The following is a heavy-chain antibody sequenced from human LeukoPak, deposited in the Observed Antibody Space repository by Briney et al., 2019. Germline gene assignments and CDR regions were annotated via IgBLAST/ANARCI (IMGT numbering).Heavy chain of an antibody. V-gene: IGHV3-53*01. Sequence: GGSLRLSRAASGFTASSNYMSWGPQAPGKGLEWVSVIYSVGSTYYADSVKGRFTISRDNSKNTLYLQMNSLRAEDTAVYYCARGTITMEGYYMDVWGKGTTVTISS. J-gene: IGHJ6*03. CDR3: ARGTITMEGYYMDV. D-gene: IGHD3-10*01. CDR2: IYSVGST. CDR1: GFTASSNY.